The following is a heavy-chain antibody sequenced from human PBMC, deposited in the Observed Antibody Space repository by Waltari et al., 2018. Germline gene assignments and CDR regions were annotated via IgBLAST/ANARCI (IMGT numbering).Heavy chain of an antibody. D-gene: IGHD6-6*01. CDR1: G. Sequence: GMSWVRQAPGKGLEWVSGINWNGGSTGYADSVKGRFTISRDNAKNSLYLQMNSLRAEDTALYYCARGFGSSSSSQTDYWGQGTLVTVSS. J-gene: IGHJ4*02. V-gene: IGHV3-20*03. CDR3: ARGFGSSSSSQTDY. CDR2: INWNGGST.